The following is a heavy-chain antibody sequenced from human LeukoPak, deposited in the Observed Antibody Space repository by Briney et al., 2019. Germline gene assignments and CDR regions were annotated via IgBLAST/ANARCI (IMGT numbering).Heavy chain of an antibody. CDR3: ARDRGIVGANYYYYYMDV. CDR1: GFTFSSYG. V-gene: IGHV3-33*01. CDR2: IWYDGSNK. J-gene: IGHJ6*03. Sequence: GGSLRLSCAASGFTFSSYGMHWVRQAPGKGLEWVAVIWYDGSNKYYADSVKGRFTISRDNSKNTLYLQMNSLRAEDTAVYYCARDRGIVGANYYYYYMDVWGKGTTVTASS. D-gene: IGHD1-26*01.